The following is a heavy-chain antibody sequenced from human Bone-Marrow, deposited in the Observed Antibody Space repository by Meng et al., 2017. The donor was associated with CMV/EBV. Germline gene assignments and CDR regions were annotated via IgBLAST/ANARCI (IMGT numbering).Heavy chain of an antibody. CDR3: ARTHCSSTSCYLYFDY. CDR2: IWYDGSNK. D-gene: IGHD2-2*01. CDR1: GFTFSSYA. V-gene: IGHV3-30*04. J-gene: IGHJ4*02. Sequence: GESLKISCAASGFTFSSYAMHWVRQAPGKGLEWVAVIWYDGSNKYYADSVKGRFTISRDNSKNTLYLQMNSLRAEDTAVYYCARTHCSSTSCYLYFDYWGQGTLVTVSS.